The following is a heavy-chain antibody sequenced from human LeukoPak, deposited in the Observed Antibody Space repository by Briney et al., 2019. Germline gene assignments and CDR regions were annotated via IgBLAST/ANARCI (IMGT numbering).Heavy chain of an antibody. CDR2: ISGSGGST. D-gene: IGHD3-22*01. CDR1: GFTFSSYA. V-gene: IGHV3-23*01. J-gene: IGHJ4*02. Sequence: PGGSLRLSCAASGFTFSSYAMSWVRQAPGKGLEWVSAISGSGGSTYYADSVKGRFTISGDNSKNTLYLQMNSLRAEDTAVYYCAKLRRYDSSGYFDYWGQGTLVTVSS. CDR3: AKLRRYDSSGYFDY.